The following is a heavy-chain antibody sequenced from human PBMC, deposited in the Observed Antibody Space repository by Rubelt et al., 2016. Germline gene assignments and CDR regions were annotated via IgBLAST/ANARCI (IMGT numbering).Heavy chain of an antibody. Sequence: QVQLQQWGAGLLKPSETLSLTCAVYGGSFSGYYWSWIRQPPGKGLEWIGEINHSGSTNYNPSLKSRVTRSVDMSKNQFSRKLSSVTAADTAVYYCAVAANWIDPWGQGTLVTVSS. V-gene: IGHV4-34*01. D-gene: IGHD6-19*01. CDR1: GGSFSGYY. CDR2: INHSGST. J-gene: IGHJ5*02. CDR3: AVAANWIDP.